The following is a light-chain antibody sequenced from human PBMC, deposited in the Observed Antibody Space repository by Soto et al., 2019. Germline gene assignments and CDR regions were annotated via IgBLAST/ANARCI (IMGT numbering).Light chain of an antibody. Sequence: QSVLTQPPSASGTPGQRVTISCSGSSSNIGSNYVFWYQHLPGTAPKLLIYRNNQRPSGVPDRFSGSKSGTSASLAISGLRSEDETDYYCAAWDDSLSGVVFGGGTKVTLL. CDR3: AAWDDSLSGVV. V-gene: IGLV1-47*01. CDR1: SSNIGSNY. J-gene: IGLJ2*01. CDR2: RNN.